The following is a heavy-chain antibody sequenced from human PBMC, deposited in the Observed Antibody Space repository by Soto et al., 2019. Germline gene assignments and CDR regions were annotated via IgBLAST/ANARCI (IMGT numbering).Heavy chain of an antibody. CDR1: GFTFSSYA. CDR2: ISGSGGST. V-gene: IGHV3-23*01. CDR3: AKGGPSDLPTLNYYYYGMDV. J-gene: IGHJ6*02. Sequence: EVQLLESGGGLVQPGGSLRLSCAASGFTFSSYAMSWVRQAPGKGLEWVSAISGSGGSTYYADSVKGRFTISRDNYKNTLYLQRNSQRAEDTAIDYCAKGGPSDLPTLNYYYYGMDVWGRGTTVTVSS.